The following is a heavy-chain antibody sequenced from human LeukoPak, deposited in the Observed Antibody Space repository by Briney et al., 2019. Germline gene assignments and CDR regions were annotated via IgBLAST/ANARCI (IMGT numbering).Heavy chain of an antibody. V-gene: IGHV1-2*02. CDR2: INPSSGGT. J-gene: IGHJ2*01. D-gene: IGHD4-17*01. Sequence: ASVKVSFKASGYTLTAYYLHWVRQAPGQGLEWMGWINPSSGGTNYAQKFQGRVTMTRDTSISTAYMELSSLRSDDTALYYCARDLTTVQRNFDLWGRGTLVTVSS. CDR1: GYTLTAYY. CDR3: ARDLTTVQRNFDL.